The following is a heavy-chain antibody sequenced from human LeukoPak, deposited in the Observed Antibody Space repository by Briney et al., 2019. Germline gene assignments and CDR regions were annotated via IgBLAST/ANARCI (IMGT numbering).Heavy chain of an antibody. CDR1: GGTFSSYA. J-gene: IGHJ4*02. Sequence: SVKVSFKASGGTFSSYAFSWGRQAPGQGLEWMGGVIPIFGTANYAQKFQGRVTITTDESTSTAYMELSSLRSEDTAVYYCARGGYDILTGYNFDYWGQGTLVTVSS. D-gene: IGHD3-9*01. CDR3: ARGGYDILTGYNFDY. CDR2: VIPIFGTA. V-gene: IGHV1-69*05.